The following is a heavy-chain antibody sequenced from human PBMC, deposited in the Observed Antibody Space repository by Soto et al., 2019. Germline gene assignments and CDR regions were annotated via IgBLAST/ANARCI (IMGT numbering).Heavy chain of an antibody. CDR3: ARDRLAATSEYSIRYFCYYFGMDV. Sequence: ASVKVPCKASGYTFTGYYMHCVRRDPGQGLESMGWINPNSGGTNYAQKFQGWVTMTRDTSISTAYMELSRLRSDDTAVYYCARDRLAATSEYSIRYFCYYFGMDVWGQGTTVSVPS. V-gene: IGHV1-2*04. CDR1: GYTFTGYY. CDR2: INPNSGGT. D-gene: IGHD6-6*01. J-gene: IGHJ6*02.